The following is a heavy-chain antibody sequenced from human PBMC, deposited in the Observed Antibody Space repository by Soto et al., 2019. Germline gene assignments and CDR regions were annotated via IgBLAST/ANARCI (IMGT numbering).Heavy chain of an antibody. V-gene: IGHV3-7*05. D-gene: IGHD1-26*01. CDR3: AGGAGWEQDY. CDR2: INQDGSEK. Sequence: EVQLVESGGGLVQPGGSLRLSCAASGFTFSNYFMTWVRQAPGKGLEWVANINQDGSEKHYVDSVRGRFTTSRDSAKNSLHLEMNSLRVEDPAVYFCAGGAGWEQDYWGQGTLVTVSS. CDR1: GFTFSNYF. J-gene: IGHJ4*02.